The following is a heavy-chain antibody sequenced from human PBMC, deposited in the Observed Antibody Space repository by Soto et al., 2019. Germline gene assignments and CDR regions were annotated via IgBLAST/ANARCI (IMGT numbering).Heavy chain of an antibody. Sequence: EVQLVESGGDLVRRGGSLRLSCEASGFNFNIYSMNWVRQAPGKGLEWFSYITGDTRTIKYIDSVKGRFTISRDNAKNSVYLQMNSLRDEDTAVYYCARSVEGHFDYWGQGTVVTVSS. D-gene: IGHD6-19*01. CDR2: ITGDTRTI. CDR3: ARSVEGHFDY. J-gene: IGHJ4*02. CDR1: GFNFNIYS. V-gene: IGHV3-48*02.